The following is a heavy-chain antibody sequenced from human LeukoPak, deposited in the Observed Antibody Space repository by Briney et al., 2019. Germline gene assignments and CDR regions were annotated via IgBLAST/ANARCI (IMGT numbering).Heavy chain of an antibody. CDR3: ARTSGGATPNFDY. CDR1: GGTFSSYA. D-gene: IGHD1-26*01. Sequence: SVKVSCKASGGTFSSYAISWVRQAPGQGLEWMGGIIPIFGTANYAQKFQGRVTITADESTSTAYMELSSLRSEDTAVYYCARTSGGATPNFDYWGQGTLVTVSS. V-gene: IGHV1-69*13. J-gene: IGHJ4*02. CDR2: IIPIFGTA.